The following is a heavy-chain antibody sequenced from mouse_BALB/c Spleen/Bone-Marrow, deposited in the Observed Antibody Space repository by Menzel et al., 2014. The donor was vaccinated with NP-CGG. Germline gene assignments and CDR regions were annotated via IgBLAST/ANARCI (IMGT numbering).Heavy chain of an antibody. V-gene: IGHV1S127*01. D-gene: IGHD4-1*01. Sequence: VQLVESGAELVKPGASVKMSCKASGYTFTSYWMHWVKQRPGQGLEWIGVLDPSDSYTTYNQKFKGKATLTVDTSSNTAYMQLSSLTSEDSAVYYCTRGANPYYYTMVYWGQGTSVTVSS. CDR2: LDPSDSYT. CDR3: TRGANPYYYTMVY. J-gene: IGHJ4*01. CDR1: GYTFTSYW.